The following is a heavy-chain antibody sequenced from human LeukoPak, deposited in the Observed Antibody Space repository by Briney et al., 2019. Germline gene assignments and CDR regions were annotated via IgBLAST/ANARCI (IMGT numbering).Heavy chain of an antibody. J-gene: IGHJ4*02. Sequence: KFQGRVTITRDTSASTAYMELSRLRSDDTAVYYCARDRAEIFDYWGQGTLVTVSS. D-gene: IGHD1-26*01. V-gene: IGHV1-3*01. CDR3: ARDRAEIFDY.